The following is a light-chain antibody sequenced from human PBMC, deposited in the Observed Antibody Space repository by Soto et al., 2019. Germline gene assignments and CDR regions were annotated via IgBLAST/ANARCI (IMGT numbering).Light chain of an antibody. CDR2: KAS. J-gene: IGKJ1*01. Sequence: EIQMTQSPSTLSASVGDRVTITCRASQTISSWLAWYQQKPGKAPKLLIHKASSLESGVPSRFSGSGSGTEFTLTIRSLQPDDFATYNCQQYNIYWTFGQGTKVEIK. V-gene: IGKV1-5*03. CDR3: QQYNIYWT. CDR1: QTISSW.